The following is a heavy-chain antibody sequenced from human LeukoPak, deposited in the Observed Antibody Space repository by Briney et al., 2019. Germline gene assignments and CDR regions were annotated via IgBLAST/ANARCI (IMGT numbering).Heavy chain of an antibody. Sequence: GGSLRLSCAASEFSVGSNYMTWVRQAPGKGLEWVSLIYSGGSTYYADSVKGRFTISRDNSKNTLYLQMNSLRAEDTAVYYCARDIASCTHTTCYDIRFDSWGQGTLVTVSS. CDR3: ARDIASCTHTTCYDIRFDS. CDR2: IYSGGST. CDR1: EFSVGSNY. V-gene: IGHV3-66*01. D-gene: IGHD2-15*01. J-gene: IGHJ5*01.